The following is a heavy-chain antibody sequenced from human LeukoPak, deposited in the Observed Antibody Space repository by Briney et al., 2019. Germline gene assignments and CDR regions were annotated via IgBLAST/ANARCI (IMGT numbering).Heavy chain of an antibody. Sequence: SQTLSLTCAISGDSVSSKSAAWNWFRQSPSRGLEWLGRTYYRSKWYNDYAVSVKSRIAINPDTSKNQFSLQLNSVTPEDTAVYYCARGRGTYGSAFDIWGQGTMVTVSS. V-gene: IGHV6-1*01. D-gene: IGHD3-10*01. CDR2: TYYRSKWYN. CDR1: GDSVSSKSAA. CDR3: ARGRGTYGSAFDI. J-gene: IGHJ3*02.